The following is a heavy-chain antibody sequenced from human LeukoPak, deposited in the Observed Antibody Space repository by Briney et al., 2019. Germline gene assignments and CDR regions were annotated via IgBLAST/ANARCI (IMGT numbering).Heavy chain of an antibody. J-gene: IGHJ3*02. D-gene: IGHD3-9*01. CDR1: GGYISSGSYY. V-gene: IGHV4-61*02. Sequence: SETLSLTCTVSGGYISSGSYYWSWIRQPAGKGLEWIGRIYTSGSTNYNPSLKSRVTISVDRSKNQFSLKLSSVTAADTAVYYCARDTLRYFDWSIRSGAFDIWGQGTMVTVSS. CDR2: IYTSGST. CDR3: ARDTLRYFDWSIRSGAFDI.